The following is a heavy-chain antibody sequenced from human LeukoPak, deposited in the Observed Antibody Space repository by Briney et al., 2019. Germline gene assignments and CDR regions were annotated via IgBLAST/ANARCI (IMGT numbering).Heavy chain of an antibody. CDR2: LSYSGDTT. D-gene: IGHD3-16*02. Sequence: GGSLRLSCAASGFTFSGNAMSWVRQAPGKGLEWVSSLSYSGDTTYYADSVKGRFTISRDTSRNTLYLQMNSLRAEDTAVYYCVKDAGLIVGNYYFDYWGQGTLVTVSS. CDR3: VKDAGLIVGNYYFDY. J-gene: IGHJ4*02. CDR1: GFTFSGNA. V-gene: IGHV3-23*01.